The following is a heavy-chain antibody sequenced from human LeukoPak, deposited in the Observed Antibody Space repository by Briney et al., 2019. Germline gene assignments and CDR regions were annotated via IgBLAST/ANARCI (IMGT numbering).Heavy chain of an antibody. V-gene: IGHV3-74*01. Sequence: GGSLRLSCAASGFTFSNYWMHWVRQAPGKGLVWVSRINNDGSGTTYADSVKGRFTISRDNAKSTLFLQMNSLRAEDTAVFYCARDTRYYGMDVWGQGTTVTVSS. CDR1: GFTFSNYW. CDR2: INNDGSGT. J-gene: IGHJ6*02. CDR3: ARDTRYYGMDV.